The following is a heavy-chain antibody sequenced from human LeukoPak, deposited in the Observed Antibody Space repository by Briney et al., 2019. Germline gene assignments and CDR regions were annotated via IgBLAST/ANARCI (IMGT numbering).Heavy chain of an antibody. V-gene: IGHV1-8*01. CDR2: MNPNSGNT. CDR1: GYTFTSYD. D-gene: IGHD3-22*01. Sequence: ASVKVSCKASGYTFTSYDINWVRQATGQGLEWMGWMNPNSGNTGYAQKFQGRVTMTRNTSISTAYMELSSVRSEDTPIYYCARGFYDRSGYYLTYWGQGTLVTVSS. CDR3: ARGFYDRSGYYLTY. J-gene: IGHJ4*02.